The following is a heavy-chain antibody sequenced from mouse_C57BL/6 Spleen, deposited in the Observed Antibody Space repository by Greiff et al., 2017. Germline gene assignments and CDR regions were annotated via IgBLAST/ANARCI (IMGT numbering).Heavy chain of an antibody. Sequence: EVQLVESGPGLVKPSQSLSLTCSVTGFSITSGYYWNWLRQFPGNKLELMGYISYDGSNNYNPSLKNRISITRDTSKNQFFLKLNSVTAEDTATYYCARDYDGYFDVWGTGTTVTVSS. CDR1: GFSITSGYY. CDR2: ISYDGSN. D-gene: IGHD2-12*01. V-gene: IGHV3-6*01. CDR3: ARDYDGYFDV. J-gene: IGHJ1*03.